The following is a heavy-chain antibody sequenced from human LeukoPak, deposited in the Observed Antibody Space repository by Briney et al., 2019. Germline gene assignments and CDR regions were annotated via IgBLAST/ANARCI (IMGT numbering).Heavy chain of an antibody. J-gene: IGHJ6*04. V-gene: IGHV3-33*01. Sequence: GGSLRLSCAASGVTFSSYGMHWVRQAPGKGLEWVAVIWYDGSNKYYADSVKGRFTISRDNSKNTLYLQMNSLRAEDTAVYYCARGNQLRRDYYYYGMDVWGKGTTVTVSS. CDR1: GVTFSSYG. D-gene: IGHD2-2*01. CDR3: ARGNQLRRDYYYYGMDV. CDR2: IWYDGSNK.